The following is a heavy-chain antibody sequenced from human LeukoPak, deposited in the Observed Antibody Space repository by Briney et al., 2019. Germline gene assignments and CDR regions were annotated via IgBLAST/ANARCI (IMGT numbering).Heavy chain of an antibody. CDR1: GGAISSYY. V-gene: IGHV4-59*08. Sequence: TSETLSLTCTVSGGAISSYYWSWIRQPPGKGLEWIGYIYYSGSTNYNPSLKSRVTISVDTSKNQFSLKLSSVTAADTAVYYCARQNYYTQFDYWGQGTLVTVSS. CDR3: ARQNYYTQFDY. J-gene: IGHJ4*02. CDR2: IYYSGST. D-gene: IGHD3-3*01.